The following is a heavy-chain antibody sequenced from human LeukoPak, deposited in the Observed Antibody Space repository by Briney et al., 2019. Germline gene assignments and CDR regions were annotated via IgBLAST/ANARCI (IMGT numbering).Heavy chain of an antibody. Sequence: GGSLRLSCVASGFTFSNYEMYWVRQAPGKGLEWVSYIASSAFTIYYADSVKGRFTISRDNANNSLYLQMNSLRAEDTAVYYCARTVAGLPLDAFDIWGQGTMVTVSS. CDR3: ARTVAGLPLDAFDI. J-gene: IGHJ3*02. CDR1: GFTFSNYE. V-gene: IGHV3-48*03. D-gene: IGHD6-19*01. CDR2: IASSAFTI.